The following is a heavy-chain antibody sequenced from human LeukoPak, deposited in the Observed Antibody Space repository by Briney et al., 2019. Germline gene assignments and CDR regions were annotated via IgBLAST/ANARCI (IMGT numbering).Heavy chain of an antibody. CDR1: GGSISSYY. D-gene: IGHD4-11*01. Sequence: ASETLSLTCTVSGGSISSYYWSWIRQPPGKGLEWIGYISYSGSTSYNPSLKSRVTISIDTSKNQFSLKLSSVTAADTAVYYCAREWDYNNQPSYGMDVWGQGTTVAVSS. V-gene: IGHV4-59*01. J-gene: IGHJ6*02. CDR3: AREWDYNNQPSYGMDV. CDR2: ISYSGST.